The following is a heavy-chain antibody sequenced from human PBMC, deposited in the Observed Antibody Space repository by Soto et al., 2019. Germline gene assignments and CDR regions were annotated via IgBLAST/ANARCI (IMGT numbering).Heavy chain of an antibody. V-gene: IGHV4-59*08. Sequence: SETLSLTCTVSGGSIRTYYWSWIRQPPGKGLEWIGYSYYTGSTNYNPSLKSRVTISVDTSKNQFSLKLGSVTAADTAVYYCARHETLHGDYDHWGQGTLVTVSS. J-gene: IGHJ4*02. CDR1: GGSIRTYY. CDR3: ARHETLHGDYDH. CDR2: SYYTGST. D-gene: IGHD4-17*01.